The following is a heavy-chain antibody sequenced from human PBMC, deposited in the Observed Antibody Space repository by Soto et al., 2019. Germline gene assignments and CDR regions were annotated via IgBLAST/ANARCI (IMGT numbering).Heavy chain of an antibody. J-gene: IGHJ5*01. Sequence: GGSLRLSCAASGFTVSTKYMSWVRQAPGKGLEWVSVIYSGGSTFYADSVRGRFTISRDNSKNTVNLQMNSLRAEDTAVYYCARHRGWFASWGQGTLVPVSS. D-gene: IGHD3-10*01. V-gene: IGHV3-66*04. CDR3: ARHRGWFAS. CDR1: GFTVSTKY. CDR2: IYSGGST.